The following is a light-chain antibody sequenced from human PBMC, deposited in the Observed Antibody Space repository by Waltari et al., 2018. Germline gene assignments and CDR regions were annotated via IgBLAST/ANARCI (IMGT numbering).Light chain of an antibody. CDR1: RSISTW. V-gene: IGKV1-5*03. CDR3: QQYNSYWWT. J-gene: IGKJ1*01. CDR2: KAS. Sequence: DIQMTQTPSTLSASVGDRVTITSPARRSISTWVAWYQQKPGKAPKLLISKASSRESGVPSRFSGSGSGTDFTLTISSLQPEDFATYYCQQYNSYWWTFGQGTKVEIK.